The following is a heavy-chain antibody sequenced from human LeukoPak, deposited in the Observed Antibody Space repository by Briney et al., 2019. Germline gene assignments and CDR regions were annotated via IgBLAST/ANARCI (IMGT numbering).Heavy chain of an antibody. V-gene: IGHV4-59*01. CDR2: IYYSGST. J-gene: IGHJ4*02. D-gene: IGHD6-19*01. CDR1: DGSISSYY. Sequence: SETLSLTCTVSDGSISSYYWSWIRQPPGKGLEWIGYIYYSGSTNYNPSLKSRVTISVDTSKNQFSLKLSSVTAADTAVYYCARGGSSGWYNPLDYWGQGTLVTVSS. CDR3: ARGGSSGWYNPLDY.